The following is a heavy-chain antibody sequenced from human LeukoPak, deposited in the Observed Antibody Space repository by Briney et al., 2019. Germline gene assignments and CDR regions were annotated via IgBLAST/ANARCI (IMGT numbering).Heavy chain of an antibody. CDR3: AKDQENYDTSWYDI. J-gene: IGHJ3*02. V-gene: IGHV3-23*01. CDR2: ISGSGGST. D-gene: IGHD2-2*01. Sequence: GGSLRLSCAASGFTFSSYAMSWVRQAPGKGLEWVSAISGSGGSTYYADSVKGRFTISRDNSKNTLCLQMNSLRAEDTAVYYCAKDQENYDTSWYDIWGQGTMVTVSS. CDR1: GFTFSSYA.